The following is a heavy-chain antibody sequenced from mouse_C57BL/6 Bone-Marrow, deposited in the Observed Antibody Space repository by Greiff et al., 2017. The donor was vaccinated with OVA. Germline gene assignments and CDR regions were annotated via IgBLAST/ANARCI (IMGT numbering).Heavy chain of an antibody. CDR3: ARTTMNTTGDYYYAMDD. CDR1: GYTFTSYW. D-gene: IGHD2-4*01. Sequence: QVQLQQSGAELVKPGASVKLSCKASGYTFTSYWMQWVKQRPGQGLEWIGEIDTSDSYTKYNQKFKGKATLTVDTSSSTAYMQLSSMTSEDAEGYYCARTTMNTTGDYYYAMDDWGKGTSVTVSA. V-gene: IGHV1-50*01. J-gene: IGHJ4*01. CDR2: IDTSDSYT.